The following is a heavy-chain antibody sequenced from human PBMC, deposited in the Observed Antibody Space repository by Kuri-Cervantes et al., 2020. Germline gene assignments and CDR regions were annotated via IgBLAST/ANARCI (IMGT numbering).Heavy chain of an antibody. V-gene: IGHV3-48*01. CDR3: ARDGDFWSGYDY. D-gene: IGHD3-3*01. CDR2: ISNSNNTI. CDR1: GFTFSSYS. Sequence: LSLTCAASGFTFSSYSMNWVRQAPGKGLEWVSYISNSNNTIYYADSVKGRFTISRDNAKNSLYLQMNSLRAEDTAVYYCARDGDFWSGYDYWGQGTLVTVSS. J-gene: IGHJ4*02.